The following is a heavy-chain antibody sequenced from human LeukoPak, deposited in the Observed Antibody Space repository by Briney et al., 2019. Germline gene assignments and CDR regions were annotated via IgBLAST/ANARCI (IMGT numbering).Heavy chain of an antibody. Sequence: PGGSLRLSCAAPGFTFSNHYINWVRQTPGKGLEWVGRTRNKAESYKTEYAASVKGTFTISRDDSKKSLFLRMNSLKTEDTAVYYCARESSIFQVVARSYMDVWGKGTTVTVSS. CDR3: ARESSIFQVVARSYMDV. J-gene: IGHJ6*03. CDR1: GFTFSNHY. CDR2: TRNKAESYKT. V-gene: IGHV3-72*01. D-gene: IGHD3-3*01.